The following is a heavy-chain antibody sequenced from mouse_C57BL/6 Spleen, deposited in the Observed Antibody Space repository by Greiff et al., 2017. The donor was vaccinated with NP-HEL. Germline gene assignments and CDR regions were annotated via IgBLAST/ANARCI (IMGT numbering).Heavy chain of an antibody. J-gene: IGHJ4*01. CDR3: ARRGPVYAMDY. V-gene: IGHV1-82*01. CDR2: IYPGDGDT. CDR1: GYAFSSSW. Sequence: VQLQQSGPELVKPGASVKISCKASGYAFSSSWMNWVKQRPGKGLEWIGRIYPGDGDTNYNGKFKGKATLTADKSSSTAYMQLSSLTSEDSAVYFWARRGPVYAMDYWGQGTSVTVSS.